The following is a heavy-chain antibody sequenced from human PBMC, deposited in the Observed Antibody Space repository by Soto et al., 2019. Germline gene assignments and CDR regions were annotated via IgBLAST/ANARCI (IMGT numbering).Heavy chain of an antibody. CDR2: INPSGST. CDR3: ARVYCSGGSCYSIDY. V-gene: IGHV1-46*03. Sequence: SVKVSYKASGYTFTSYYMHWVRQAPGQGLEWMGIINPSGSTSYAQKFQGRVTMTRDTSTSTVYMELSSLRSEDTALYYCARVYCSGGSCYSIDYWGQGTLVTVSS. J-gene: IGHJ4*02. D-gene: IGHD2-15*01. CDR1: GYTFTSYY.